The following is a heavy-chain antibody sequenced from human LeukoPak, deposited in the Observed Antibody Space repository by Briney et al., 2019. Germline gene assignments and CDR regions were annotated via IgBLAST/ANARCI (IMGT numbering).Heavy chain of an antibody. CDR2: IIPIFGTA. V-gene: IGHV1-69*05. J-gene: IGHJ6*03. CDR1: GGTFSSYA. D-gene: IGHD3-3*01. CDR3: ARGWGDTIFGVTPSDYYYYMDV. Sequence: GASVKVSCKASGGTFSSYAISWVRQAPGQGLEWMGGIIPIFGTANYAQKFQGRVTITTDESTSTAYMELSSLRSEDTAVYYCARGWGDTIFGVTPSDYYYYMDVWGKGTTVTVS.